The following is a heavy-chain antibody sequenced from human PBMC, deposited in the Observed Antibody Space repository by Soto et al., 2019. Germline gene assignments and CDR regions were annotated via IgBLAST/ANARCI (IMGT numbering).Heavy chain of an antibody. D-gene: IGHD3-10*01. CDR3: ARVLFGDSYYGMDV. CDR1: GFTFTSSA. CDR2: IVVGSGNT. Sequence: GASVKVSCKASGFTFTSSAMQWVRQARGQRLEWIGWIVVGSGNTNYAQKFQERVTITRDMSTSTVYMELSSLRSEDTAVYYCARVLFGDSYYGMDVWGQGTTVTVSS. J-gene: IGHJ6*02. V-gene: IGHV1-58*02.